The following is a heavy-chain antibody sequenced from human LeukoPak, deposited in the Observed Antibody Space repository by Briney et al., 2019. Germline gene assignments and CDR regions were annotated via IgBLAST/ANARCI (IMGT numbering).Heavy chain of an antibody. J-gene: IGHJ4*02. CDR2: ISSDGSFE. Sequence: GGSLRLSCAASGFTFNKYGMYWVRQAPGKGLEWVAVISSDGSFEDYADYVKGRFTISRDNSKNTVHLQMTSLRTEDTAVYYCAKDQSSNFFDYWGQGTLVTVSS. D-gene: IGHD6-13*01. CDR3: AKDQSSNFFDY. V-gene: IGHV3-30*18. CDR1: GFTFNKYG.